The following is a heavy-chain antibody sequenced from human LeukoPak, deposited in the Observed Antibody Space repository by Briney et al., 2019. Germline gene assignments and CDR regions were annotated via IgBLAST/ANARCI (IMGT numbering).Heavy chain of an antibody. Sequence: GGSLRLSCAASGFTFDDYGMSWVRQAPGKGLEWVSGINWNGGSTGYADSVKGRFTTSRDNAKNSLYLQMNSLRAEDTALYYCARKVGATTLYYYYMDVWGKGTTVTVSS. J-gene: IGHJ6*03. CDR3: ARKVGATTLYYYYMDV. CDR1: GFTFDDYG. CDR2: INWNGGST. D-gene: IGHD1-26*01. V-gene: IGHV3-20*04.